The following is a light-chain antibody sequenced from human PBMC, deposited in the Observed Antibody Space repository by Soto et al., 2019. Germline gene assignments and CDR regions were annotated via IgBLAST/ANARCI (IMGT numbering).Light chain of an antibody. V-gene: IGKV1-39*01. Sequence: DIQMTQSPSSLSASLGDRVTITCRASQSINSFLNWYQHQPGKAPKVLIYAASNLQSGVPSRFNGNGSGTDFTLTISILQPEDFATYFCQQTYRPSYTFAQGTRLEIK. CDR1: QSINSF. CDR3: QQTYRPSYT. CDR2: AAS. J-gene: IGKJ2*01.